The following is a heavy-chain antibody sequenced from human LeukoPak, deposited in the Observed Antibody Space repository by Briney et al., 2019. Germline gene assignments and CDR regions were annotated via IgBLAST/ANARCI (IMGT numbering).Heavy chain of an antibody. D-gene: IGHD2-2*01. Sequence: NPGGSLRLSCASSGFAFSSYNMKWVRQAPGKGLEGVSFISTTSTYIYYADPLKGRFTLSRDTPQKLLYLLMDTLRVEDPPVYFCARAGTCSSTSCDGGIEYSGQGTLLTVSS. J-gene: IGHJ4*02. CDR1: GFAFSSYN. CDR3: ARAGTCSSTSCDGGIEY. CDR2: ISTTSTYI. V-gene: IGHV3-21*01.